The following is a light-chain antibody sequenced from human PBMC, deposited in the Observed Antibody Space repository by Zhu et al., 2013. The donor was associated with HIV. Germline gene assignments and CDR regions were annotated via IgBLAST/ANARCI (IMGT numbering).Light chain of an antibody. V-gene: IGKV3-20*01. CDR2: GAS. Sequence: EIVLTQSPGTLSLSPRERATLSCRASQSVSSRFLVWYQQKPGQAPRLLIYGASSRATGIPDRFSGSGSGTDFTLTISRLEPEDFAAYYCQQYGSSPALTFGGGTKVEIK. J-gene: IGKJ4*01. CDR1: QSVSSRF. CDR3: QQYGSSPALT.